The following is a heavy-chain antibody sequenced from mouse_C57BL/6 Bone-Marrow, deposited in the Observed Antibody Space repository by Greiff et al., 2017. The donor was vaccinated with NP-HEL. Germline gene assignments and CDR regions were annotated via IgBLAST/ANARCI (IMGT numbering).Heavy chain of an antibody. Sequence: EVQVVESGPGLVKPSQSLSLTCSVTGYSITSGYYWNWIRQFPGNKLEWMGYISYDGSNNYNPSLKNRISITRDTSKNQFFLKLNSVTTEDTATYYCAREGRRRRAYWGQGTLVTVSA. V-gene: IGHV3-6*01. CDR3: AREGRRRRAY. CDR2: ISYDGSN. CDR1: GYSITSGYY. D-gene: IGHD2-12*01. J-gene: IGHJ3*01.